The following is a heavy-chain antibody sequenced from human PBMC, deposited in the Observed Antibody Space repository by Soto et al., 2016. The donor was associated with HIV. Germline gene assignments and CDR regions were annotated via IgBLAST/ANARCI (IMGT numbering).Heavy chain of an antibody. CDR2: IFFTGST. CDR3: ARLALGYCSGGNCPLWAFDI. J-gene: IGHJ3*02. CDR1: GGSISSSRYY. V-gene: IGHV4-39*01. Sequence: VQLQESGPGLVKPSQTLSLICTVSGGSISSSRYYWGWIRQPPGKGLEWIANIFFTGSTYYNPSLKSRVAISVDTSKNQFSLKLTSVTAADTAVYFCARLALGYCSGGNCPLWAFDIWGQGTMVTVSS. D-gene: IGHD2-15*01.